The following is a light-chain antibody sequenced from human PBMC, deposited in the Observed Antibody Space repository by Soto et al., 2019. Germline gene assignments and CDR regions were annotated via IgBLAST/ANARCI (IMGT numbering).Light chain of an antibody. CDR2: GAS. J-gene: IGKJ2*01. V-gene: IGKV3-20*01. CDR3: QQYGSSHT. CDR1: QSVSSSY. Sequence: EIVLTQSPGTLSVSPGERATLSCRASQSVSSSYLAWYQQKPGQAPRLLMYGASSRATGIPDRFSGSGSGTDFTLTISRLEPEDFAVYYCQQYGSSHTFGQGTKLEIK.